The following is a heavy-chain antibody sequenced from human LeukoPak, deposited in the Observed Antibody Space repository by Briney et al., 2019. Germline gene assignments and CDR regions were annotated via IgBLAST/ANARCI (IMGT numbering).Heavy chain of an antibody. V-gene: IGHV3-21*01. J-gene: IGHJ3*02. CDR1: GFTFSSYS. D-gene: IGHD1-26*01. Sequence: PGGSLRLSCAASGFTFSSYSMNWVRQAPGKGLEWVSSISSSSSYIYYADSVKGRFTISRDNAKNSLYLQMNSLRAEDTAVYYCARASGSYSAFDIWGQGTMVTVSS. CDR2: ISSSSSYI. CDR3: ARASGSYSAFDI.